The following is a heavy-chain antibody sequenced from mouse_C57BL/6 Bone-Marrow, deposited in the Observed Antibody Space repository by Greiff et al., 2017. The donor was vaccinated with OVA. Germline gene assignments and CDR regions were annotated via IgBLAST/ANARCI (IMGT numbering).Heavy chain of an antibody. CDR2: INPNNGGT. CDR1: GYTFTDYY. CDR3: ARGVVPYWYFDV. D-gene: IGHD1-1*01. Sequence: EVQLQQSGPELVKPGASVKISCKASGYTFTDYYMNWVKQSHGKSLEWIGDINPNNGGTSYNQKFKGKATLTVDKSSSTAYMERRSLTSEDSAVYYCARGVVPYWYFDVWGTGTTVTVSS. V-gene: IGHV1-26*01. J-gene: IGHJ1*03.